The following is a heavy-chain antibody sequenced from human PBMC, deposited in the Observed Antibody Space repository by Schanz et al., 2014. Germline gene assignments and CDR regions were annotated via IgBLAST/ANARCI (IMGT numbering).Heavy chain of an antibody. J-gene: IGHJ6*03. V-gene: IGHV3-33*01. CDR1: GFTFSSYG. D-gene: IGHD4-17*01. Sequence: QVQLVESGGGVVQFGRSLRLSCVASGFTFSSYGMHWVRQAPGKGLEWVAAMSYDGSIKYYGDSVKGRFTISRDNAKNSLYLQMNSLRAEDTAVYYCARDGDRFYHNYYMDVWGKGTTVTVSS. CDR2: MSYDGSIK. CDR3: ARDGDRFYHNYYMDV.